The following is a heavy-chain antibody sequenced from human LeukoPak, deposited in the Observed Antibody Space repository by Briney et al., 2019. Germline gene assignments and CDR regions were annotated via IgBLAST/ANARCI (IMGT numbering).Heavy chain of an antibody. V-gene: IGHV4-39*01. CDR2: SHFSGSN. CDR1: GRSLSSSSYH. Sequence: SETLSLTCTVSGRSLSSSSYHWAWSRQPPAKGLERNGSSHFSGSNYYGPSLKSRVTISVHTSRNQFSLKLSSVTAADTAVYYCARHASGSYYGLWGQGTLVTVSS. J-gene: IGHJ4*02. D-gene: IGHD1-26*01. CDR3: ARHASGSYYGL.